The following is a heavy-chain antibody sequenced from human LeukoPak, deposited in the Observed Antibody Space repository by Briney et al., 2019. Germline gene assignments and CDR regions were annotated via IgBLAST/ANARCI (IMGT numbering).Heavy chain of an antibody. Sequence: SETPSLTCTVSGGSISSSSTYWGWIRQSPGKGLEWIGSIYYSGSTYYSPSLKSRVTISVDTSKNQFSLKLTSVTAADTAVYYCASQYDSSGYYFFDYWGQGTLVTVSS. CDR1: GGSISSSSTY. V-gene: IGHV4-39*01. J-gene: IGHJ4*02. CDR3: ASQYDSSGYYFFDY. D-gene: IGHD3-22*01. CDR2: IYYSGST.